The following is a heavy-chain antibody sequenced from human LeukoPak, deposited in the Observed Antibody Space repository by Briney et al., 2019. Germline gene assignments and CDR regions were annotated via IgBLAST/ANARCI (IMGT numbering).Heavy chain of an antibody. CDR3: ATLSHYFGSGKGIHDY. V-gene: IGHV1-2*02. CDR1: GYTFTAYY. D-gene: IGHD3-10*01. Sequence: ASVKVSCKASGYTFTAYYMHWVRQAPGQGLEWMGWINPNSGDTNYAQKFQGRVTMTRDTSISTAYMELSRLRSDDTAVYYCATLSHYFGSGKGIHDYWGQGTPVTVSS. J-gene: IGHJ4*02. CDR2: INPNSGDT.